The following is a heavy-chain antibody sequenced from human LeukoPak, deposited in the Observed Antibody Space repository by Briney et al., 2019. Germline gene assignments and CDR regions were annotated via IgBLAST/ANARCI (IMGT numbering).Heavy chain of an antibody. J-gene: IGHJ4*02. D-gene: IGHD2-15*01. V-gene: IGHV3-23*01. CDR1: GFTFSSYA. CDR2: ISGSGGST. Sequence: PGGSLRLSCAAAGFTFSSYAMTWVRQAPGKGLEWVSAISGSGGSTYYADSVKGRFTISRDNAKNSLYLQMNSLRAEDTAVYYCARDPYCSGGSCYERDYWGQGTLVTVSS. CDR3: ARDPYCSGGSCYERDY.